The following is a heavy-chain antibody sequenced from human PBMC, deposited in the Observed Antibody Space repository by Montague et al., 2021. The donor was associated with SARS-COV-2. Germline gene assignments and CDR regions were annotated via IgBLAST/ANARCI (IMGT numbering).Heavy chain of an antibody. CDR2: IDQSGST. D-gene: IGHD3-22*01. V-gene: IGHV4-34*01. CDR1: GGSFSGYY. J-gene: IGHJ4*02. CDR3: ARVAGGYYHDSSAYFDY. Sequence: SETLSLTFAVYGGSFSGYYWSWIRQPPGKGLEWIGEIDQSGSTNXXPSLKSRVTLSVDTSKKQFSLKLSSLTAADTAVYYCARVAGGYYHDSSAYFDYWGQGSLVTVSS.